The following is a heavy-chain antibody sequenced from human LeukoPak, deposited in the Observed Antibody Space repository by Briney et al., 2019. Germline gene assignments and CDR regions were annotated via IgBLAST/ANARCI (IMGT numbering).Heavy chain of an antibody. V-gene: IGHV4-4*07. CDR1: GGSISSYY. D-gene: IGHD3-10*01. CDR2: IYATGST. CDR3: ARAPSYSYYFDY. Sequence: SETLSLTCTVSGGSISSYYWSWIRQPAGKGLEWIGRIYATGSTNYNLSLKSRVSMSLDTSKNQFSLRLSSVTAADTAVYYCARAPSYSYYFDYWGQGTLVTVSS. J-gene: IGHJ4*02.